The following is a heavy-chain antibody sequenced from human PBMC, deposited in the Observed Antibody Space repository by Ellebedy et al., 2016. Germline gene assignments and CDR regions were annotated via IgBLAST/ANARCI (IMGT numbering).Heavy chain of an antibody. J-gene: IGHJ4*02. CDR3: AKDLFYDSFGPFDY. CDR2: ISGSGGST. CDR1: GFTFNSYG. V-gene: IGHV3-23*01. D-gene: IGHD3-22*01. Sequence: GESLKISCAASGFTFNSYGMHWVRQAPGKGLQWVAGISGSGGSTYYAESVKGRFTISRDTSKNTVNLQMNSLRVEDTAIYYCAKDLFYDSFGPFDYWGQGTLVTVSS.